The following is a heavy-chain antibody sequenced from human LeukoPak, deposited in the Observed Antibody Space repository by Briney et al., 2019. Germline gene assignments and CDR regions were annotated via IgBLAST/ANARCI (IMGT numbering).Heavy chain of an antibody. CDR1: GYTFTSYG. Sequence: GASGKVSCKASGYTFTSYGISWVRQAPGQGPEWMGWISAYNGNTNYAQKVQGRVTMTTDTSTSTAYMELRSLRSDDTAVYYCARDRGFSDDGSSWYPDPWGQGTLVTVSS. CDR3: ARDRGFSDDGSSWYPDP. J-gene: IGHJ5*02. D-gene: IGHD6-13*01. CDR2: ISAYNGNT. V-gene: IGHV1-18*01.